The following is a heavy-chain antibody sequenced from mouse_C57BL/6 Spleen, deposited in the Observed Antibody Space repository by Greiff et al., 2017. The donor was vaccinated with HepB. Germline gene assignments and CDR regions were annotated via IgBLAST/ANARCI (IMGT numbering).Heavy chain of an antibody. CDR3: TEAMVTTGSDYFDY. D-gene: IGHD2-2*01. V-gene: IGHV1-5*01. CDR1: GYTFTSYW. Sequence: EVMLVESGTVLARPGASVKMSCKTSGYTFTSYWMHWVKQRPGQGLEWIGAIYPGNSDTSYNQKFKGKAKLTAVTSASTAYMELSSLTNEDSAVYYCTEAMVTTGSDYFDYWGQGTTLTVSS. CDR2: IYPGNSDT. J-gene: IGHJ2*01.